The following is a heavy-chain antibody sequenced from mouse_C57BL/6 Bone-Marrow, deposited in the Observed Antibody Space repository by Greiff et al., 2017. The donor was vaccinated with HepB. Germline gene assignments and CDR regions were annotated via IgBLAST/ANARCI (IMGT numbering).Heavy chain of an antibody. D-gene: IGHD1-1*01. CDR2: IDPSDSET. Sequence: QVQLQQPGAELVRPGSSVKLSCMASGYSFTSYWMHWVKQRPIQGLEWIGNIDPSDSETHYNQKFKDKATLTVDKSSSTAYMQLSSLTSEDSAVYYCARMGGSSCYFDYWGQGTTRTVSS. J-gene: IGHJ2*01. CDR3: ARMGGSSCYFDY. CDR1: GYSFTSYW. V-gene: IGHV1-52*01.